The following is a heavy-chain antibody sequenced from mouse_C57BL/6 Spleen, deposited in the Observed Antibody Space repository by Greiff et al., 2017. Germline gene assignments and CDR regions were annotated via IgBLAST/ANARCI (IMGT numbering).Heavy chain of an antibody. J-gene: IGHJ1*03. D-gene: IGHD1-1*01. CDR3: ASYYGSSYPWYFDV. Sequence: EVQGVESVAELVRPGASVKLSCTASGFNIKNTYMHWVKQRPEQGLEWIGRIDPANGNTKYAPKFQGKATITADTSSNTAYLQLSSLTSDDTAIYYCASYYGSSYPWYFDVWGTGTTVTFSS. CDR2: IDPANGNT. CDR1: GFNIKNTY. V-gene: IGHV14-3*01.